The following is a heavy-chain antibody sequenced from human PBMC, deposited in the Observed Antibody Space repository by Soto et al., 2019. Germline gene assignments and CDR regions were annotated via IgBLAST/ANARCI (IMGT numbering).Heavy chain of an antibody. J-gene: IGHJ4*02. CDR1: GFTFSSYS. D-gene: IGHD3-22*01. Sequence: GGSLRLSCSASGFTFSSYSIHWVRQAPGKGLEYVSSIGTNGGSTFYAYSVKGRFTISRDNSKNTLYLQMNSLRDEDTAEYYCVKPTAYYIDSNAYYTVWGQGTRGTVSP. CDR2: IGTNGGST. V-gene: IGHV3-64D*06. CDR3: VKPTAYYIDSNAYYTV.